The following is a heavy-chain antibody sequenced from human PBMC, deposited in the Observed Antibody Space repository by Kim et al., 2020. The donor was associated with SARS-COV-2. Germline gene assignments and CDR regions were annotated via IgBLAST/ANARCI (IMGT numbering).Heavy chain of an antibody. CDR3: AGDPWSRLRGVTYSYYGMDV. J-gene: IGHJ6*02. D-gene: IGHD3-10*01. CDR1: GFTFSSCA. V-gene: IGHV3-30-3*01. Sequence: GGSLRLSYAASGFTFSSCAMHWVRQAPGKGLEWVAVISYDGSNKNYADSVKGRFTISRDNSKNTLYLQMNSLRAEDTALYYCAGDPWSRLRGVTYSYYGMDVWGQGTTVTVSS. CDR2: ISYDGSNK.